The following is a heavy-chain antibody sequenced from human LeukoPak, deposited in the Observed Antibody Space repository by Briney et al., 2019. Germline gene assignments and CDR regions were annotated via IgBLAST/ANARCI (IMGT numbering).Heavy chain of an antibody. D-gene: IGHD2-15*01. CDR2: MNPNSGNT. J-gene: IGHJ5*02. Sequence: GASVKVSCKASGYTFTGYYMHWVRQAPGQGLEWMGRMNPNSGNTGYAQKFQGRVTITRNTSISTAYMELSSLRSEDTAVYYCARGVVDWFDPWGQGTLVTVSS. CDR1: GYTFTGYY. CDR3: ARGVVDWFDP. V-gene: IGHV1-8*03.